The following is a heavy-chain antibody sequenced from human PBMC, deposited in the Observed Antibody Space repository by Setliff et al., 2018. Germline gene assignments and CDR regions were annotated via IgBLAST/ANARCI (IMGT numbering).Heavy chain of an antibody. CDR3: ARGGMVRGVILRRNWFDP. V-gene: IGHV4-34*01. D-gene: IGHD3-10*01. CDR1: GGSFSGYY. J-gene: IGHJ5*02. CDR2: TNHSGST. Sequence: SETLSLTCAVYGGSFSGYYWSWIRQPPGKGLEWIGETNHSGSTNYNPSLKSRVTISVDTSKNQFSLKLSSVTAADTAVYYCARGGMVRGVILRRNWFDPWGQGTLVTVSS.